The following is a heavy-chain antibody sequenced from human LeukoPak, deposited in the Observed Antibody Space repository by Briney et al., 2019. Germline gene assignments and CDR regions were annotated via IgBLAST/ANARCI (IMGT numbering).Heavy chain of an antibody. D-gene: IGHD3-3*01. CDR1: GGSISSYY. J-gene: IGHJ3*02. CDR2: IYTSGST. V-gene: IGHV4-4*07. CDR3: ARDPYYDFWSGRPDAFDI. Sequence: SETLSLTCTVSGGSISSYYWSWIQQPAGKGLEWIGRIYTSGSTNYNPSLKSRVTMSVDTSKNQFSLKLSSVTAADTAVYYCARDPYYDFWSGRPDAFDIWGQGTMVTVSS.